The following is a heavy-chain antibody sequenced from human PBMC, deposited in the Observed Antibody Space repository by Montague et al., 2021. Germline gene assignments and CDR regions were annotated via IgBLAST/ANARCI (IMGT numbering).Heavy chain of an antibody. V-gene: IGHV3-74*01. Sequence: SLRLSCAASGFTFRSYWMHWVRQAPGKGLVWVSRIKSDGLIAIYADSVKGRFTISRDNAKDTLHLQMNSLRAEDTATYYCAGGGLRNYYYYMDVWGKGTTATVSS. CDR3: AGGGLRNYYYYMDV. D-gene: IGHD3-16*01. CDR1: GFTFRSYW. J-gene: IGHJ6*03. CDR2: IKSDGLIA.